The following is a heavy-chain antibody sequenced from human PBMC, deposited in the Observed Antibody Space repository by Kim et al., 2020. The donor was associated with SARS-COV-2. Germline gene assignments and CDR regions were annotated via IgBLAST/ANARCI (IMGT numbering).Heavy chain of an antibody. Sequence: GESLKISCKGSGYSLTNYWIGWVRQMPGKGLEWMGIIYPGDSDIRYSPSFQGQITISADRSISTAYLQWSYLKASDTAMYYCVTPEVAAAEKYYFDYWGQGTLVPVSS. V-gene: IGHV5-51*06. CDR3: VTPEVAAAEKYYFDY. CDR1: GYSLTNYW. D-gene: IGHD6-13*01. CDR2: IYPGDSDI. J-gene: IGHJ4*02.